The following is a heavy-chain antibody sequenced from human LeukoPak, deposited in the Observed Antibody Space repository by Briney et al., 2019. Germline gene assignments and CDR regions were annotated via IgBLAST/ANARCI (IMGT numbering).Heavy chain of an antibody. J-gene: IGHJ4*02. D-gene: IGHD3-22*01. CDR2: MNPNSGNT. CDR3: ARGRYDGSGYYYELYYLDY. V-gene: IGHV1-8*01. CDR1: GYTFTSYD. Sequence: ASVKVSCKASGYTFTSYDINWVRQATGQGLEWMGWMNPNSGNTGYAQKFQGRVTMTRNTSISTAYMELSSLRSEDTAVYYCARGRYDGSGYYYELYYLDYWGQGTLVTVSS.